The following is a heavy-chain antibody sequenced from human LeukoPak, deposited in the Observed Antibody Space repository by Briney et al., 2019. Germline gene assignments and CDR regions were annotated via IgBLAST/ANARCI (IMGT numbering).Heavy chain of an antibody. D-gene: IGHD1-26*01. CDR1: GFTFSEFA. Sequence: GGSLRLSCAASGFTFSEFAMSWVRQAPGKGLEWVSTIGGGDERYFAGSVKGRFTISRDDSKNTLYLQMNSLRAEDTAVYYCARAPRYSGSYLDYWGQGTLVTVSS. V-gene: IGHV3-23*01. CDR2: IGGGDER. J-gene: IGHJ4*02. CDR3: ARAPRYSGSYLDY.